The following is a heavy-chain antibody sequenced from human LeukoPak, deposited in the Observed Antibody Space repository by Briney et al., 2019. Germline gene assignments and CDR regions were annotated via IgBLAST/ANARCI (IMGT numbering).Heavy chain of an antibody. D-gene: IGHD6-19*01. CDR2: ISGSGGST. V-gene: IGHV3-23*01. CDR1: GFTFNNYA. CDR3: AKRAYSSGWYGRYFDL. Sequence: GGSLRLSCAASGFTFNNYAMSWVRQAPGKGLEWVSTISGSGGSTYYADSVKGRFTISRDNSKNTLYLQMNTLRAEDTAVYYCAKRAYSSGWYGRYFDLWGRGTLVTVSS. J-gene: IGHJ2*01.